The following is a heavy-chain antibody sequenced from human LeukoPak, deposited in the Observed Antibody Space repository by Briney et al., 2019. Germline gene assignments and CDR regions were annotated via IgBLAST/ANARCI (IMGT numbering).Heavy chain of an antibody. V-gene: IGHV3-33*06. D-gene: IGHD4-11*01. CDR2: IWNDGSSQ. CDR3: AKDAERGFDYSNSLEK. Sequence: PGGSLRLSCAASKFTFSHYVMHWVRQAPGKGLEWVAVIWNDGSSQYYADSVKGRFTVSRDNSQKTLYLQMNSLRPEDTAVYYCAKDAERGFDYSNSLEKWGQGTLVTVSS. J-gene: IGHJ4*02. CDR1: KFTFSHYV.